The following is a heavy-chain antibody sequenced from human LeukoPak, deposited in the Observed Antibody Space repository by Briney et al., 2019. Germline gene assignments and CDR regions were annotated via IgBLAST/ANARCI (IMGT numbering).Heavy chain of an antibody. CDR1: GGSISSSSYY. V-gene: IGHV4-39*01. Sequence: PSETLSLTCTVSGGSISSSSYYWGWIRQPPGKGLEWIGSIYYSGSTYYNPSLKSRVTISVDTSENQFSLKLSSVTAADTAVYYCARLSSSGWYLFDYWGQGTLVTVSS. CDR2: IYYSGST. J-gene: IGHJ4*02. CDR3: ARLSSSGWYLFDY. D-gene: IGHD6-19*01.